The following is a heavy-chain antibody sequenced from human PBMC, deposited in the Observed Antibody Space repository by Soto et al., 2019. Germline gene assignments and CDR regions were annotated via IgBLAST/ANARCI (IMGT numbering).Heavy chain of an antibody. CDR1: GGSVSGYY. D-gene: IGHD2-15*01. Sequence: PSETLSLTCAVYGGSVSGYYWSWIRQPPGKGLEWIGKINHSGSTNYNPSLKSRVTISVDTSKNQFSLKLSSVTAADTAVYYCARRRGQTWGIVVVVAEDLPPQNWFDPWGQGTLVTVSS. CDR3: ARRRGQTWGIVVVVAEDLPPQNWFDP. CDR2: INHSGST. V-gene: IGHV4-34*01. J-gene: IGHJ5*02.